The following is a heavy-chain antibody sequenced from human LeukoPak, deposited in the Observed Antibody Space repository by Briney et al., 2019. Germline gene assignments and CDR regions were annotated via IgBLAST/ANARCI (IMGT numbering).Heavy chain of an antibody. Sequence: PGGSLRLSCTASGFTFGYPAINWVRQAPGRGLEWVGFIRSQAYSGTTEYATSVKDRFTISRDDSKSIAYLQMNSLKTEDTAVYYCTRDIVSISQPYYFDYWGQGTLVTVSS. V-gene: IGHV3-49*04. D-gene: IGHD2-2*01. CDR1: GFTFGYPA. J-gene: IGHJ4*02. CDR2: IRSQAYSGTT. CDR3: TRDIVSISQPYYFDY.